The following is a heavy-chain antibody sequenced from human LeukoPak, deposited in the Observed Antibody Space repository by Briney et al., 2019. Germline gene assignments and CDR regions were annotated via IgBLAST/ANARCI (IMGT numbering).Heavy chain of an antibody. CDR1: GYTFTGYY. CDR3: ARVGRIVVVTANLSHAFDI. V-gene: IGHV1-2*02. Sequence: GASVKVSCKASGYTFTGYYMHWVRQAPGQGLEWMGWINPNSGGTNYAQKFQGRVTMTRDTSISTAYMELSRLRSDDTAVYYCARVGRIVVVTANLSHAFDIWGQGTMVTVSS. D-gene: IGHD2-21*02. J-gene: IGHJ3*02. CDR2: INPNSGGT.